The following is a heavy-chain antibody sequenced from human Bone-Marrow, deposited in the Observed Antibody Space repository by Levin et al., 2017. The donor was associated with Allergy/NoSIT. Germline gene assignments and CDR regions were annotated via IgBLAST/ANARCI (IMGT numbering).Heavy chain of an antibody. CDR2: ISSSGSDM. D-gene: IGHD2-8*02. Sequence: GGSLRLSCAASGFTFSDFYMSWIRQAPGKGLEWVSSISSSGSDMYYVDSVRGRFTISRDNAKNSLTLQMNSLRAEDTAVYYCARGIIGDVRVAHKEAFDIWGQGTMVSVSS. V-gene: IGHV3-11*04. J-gene: IGHJ3*02. CDR1: GFTFSDFY. CDR3: ARGIIGDVRVAHKEAFDI.